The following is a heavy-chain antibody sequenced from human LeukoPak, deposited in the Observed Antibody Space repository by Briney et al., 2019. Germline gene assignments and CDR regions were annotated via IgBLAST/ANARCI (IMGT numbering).Heavy chain of an antibody. D-gene: IGHD6-13*01. V-gene: IGHV4-59*01. Sequence: PSETLSLTCTVSGGSLSSYYWSWIRQPPGKGLEWIGYIYYSGSTNYNPSLKSRVTISVDTSKNQFSLKLSSVTAADTAVYYCARVDSSSWYEVDYWGQGTLVTVSS. CDR1: GGSLSSYY. CDR2: IYYSGST. J-gene: IGHJ4*02. CDR3: ARVDSSSWYEVDY.